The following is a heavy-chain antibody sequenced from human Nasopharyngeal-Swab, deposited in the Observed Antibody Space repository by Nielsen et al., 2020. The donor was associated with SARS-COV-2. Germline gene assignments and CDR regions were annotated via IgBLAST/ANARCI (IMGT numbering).Heavy chain of an antibody. CDR1: GGTFSSYA. CDR2: IIPIFGTA. CDR3: ARASRAPGALRHSRDWYCDL. Sequence: SVKVSCKASGGTFSSYAISWVRQAPGQGLEWMGGIIPIFGTANYAQKFQGRVTITADKSTSTAYMELSSLRSEDTAVYYCARASRAPGALRHSRDWYCDLWGRGTLVTVSS. V-gene: IGHV1-69*06. D-gene: IGHD4-11*01. J-gene: IGHJ2*01.